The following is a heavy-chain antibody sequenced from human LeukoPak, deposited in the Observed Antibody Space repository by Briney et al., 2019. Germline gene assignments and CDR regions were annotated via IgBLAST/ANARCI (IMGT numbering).Heavy chain of an antibody. CDR2: ISYDGSNK. V-gene: IGHV3-30*04. CDR1: GFTFSSYA. CDR3: ASLVGATSNEY. D-gene: IGHD1-26*01. Sequence: PGGSLRLSCAASGFTFSSYAMHWVRQAPGKGLEWVAVISYDGSNKYYADSVKGRFTISRDNSKNTLYLQMNSLRAEDTAVYYCASLVGATSNEYWGQGTLVTVSS. J-gene: IGHJ4*02.